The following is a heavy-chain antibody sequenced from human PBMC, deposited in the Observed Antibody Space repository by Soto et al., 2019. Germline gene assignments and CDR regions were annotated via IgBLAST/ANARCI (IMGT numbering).Heavy chain of an antibody. CDR3: ARSNYYDSSGYYYSLYSYGMDV. D-gene: IGHD3-22*01. J-gene: IGHJ6*02. CDR2: IDPSDSYT. Sequence: GESLKISCKGSGYSFTSYWISWVRQMPGKGLEWMGRIDPSDSYTNYSPSFQGHVTISADKSISTAYLQWSSLKASDTAMYYCARSNYYDSSGYYYSLYSYGMDVWGQGTTDTVSS. CDR1: GYSFTSYW. V-gene: IGHV5-10-1*01.